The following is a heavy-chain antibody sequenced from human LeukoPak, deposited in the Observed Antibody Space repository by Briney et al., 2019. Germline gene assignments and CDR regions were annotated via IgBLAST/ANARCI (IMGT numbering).Heavy chain of an antibody. CDR3: ARTAPVRAGNWFDP. V-gene: IGHV3-21*01. J-gene: IGHJ5*02. Sequence: GGSLRLSCAASGFTFSSYSTNWVRQAPGKGLEWVSSISSSSYIYYADSVKGRFTISRDNAKNSLYLQMNSLRAEDTAVYYCARTAPVRAGNWFDPWGQGTLVTVSS. D-gene: IGHD6-19*01. CDR2: ISSSSYI. CDR1: GFTFSSYS.